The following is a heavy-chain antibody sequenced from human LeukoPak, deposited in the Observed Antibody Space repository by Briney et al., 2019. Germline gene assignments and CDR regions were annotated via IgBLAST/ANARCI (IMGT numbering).Heavy chain of an antibody. J-gene: IGHJ4*02. D-gene: IGHD6-13*01. CDR2: ISYDGSNK. V-gene: IGHV3-30*03. CDR1: GFTFSSYG. CDR3: ATLSNQQLVEGY. Sequence: LTGGPLRLSCAASGFTFSSYGMHWVRQAPGKGLEWVAVISYDGSNKYYADSVKGRFTISRDNSKNTLYLQMNSLRAEDTAVYYCATLSNQQLVEGYWGQGTLVTVSS.